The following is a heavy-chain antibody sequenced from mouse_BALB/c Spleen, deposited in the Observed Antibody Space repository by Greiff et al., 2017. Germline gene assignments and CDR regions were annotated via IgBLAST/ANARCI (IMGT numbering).Heavy chain of an antibody. D-gene: IGHD1-1*01. V-gene: IGHV1S41*01. J-gene: IGHJ4*01. Sequence: DLVKPGASVKLSCKASGYTFTSYWINWIKQRPGQGLEWIGRIAPGSGSTYYNEMFKGKATLTVDTSSSTAYIQLSSLSSEDSAVYFCARNYGSSYPDAMDYWGQGTSVTVSS. CDR1: GYTFTSYW. CDR3: ARNYGSSYPDAMDY. CDR2: IAPGSGST.